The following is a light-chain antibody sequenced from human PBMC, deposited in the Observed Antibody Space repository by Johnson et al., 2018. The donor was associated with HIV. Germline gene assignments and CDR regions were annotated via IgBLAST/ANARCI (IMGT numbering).Light chain of an antibody. J-gene: IGLJ1*01. CDR1: SSNIGNNY. Sequence: QSVLTQPPSVSAAPGQKVTISCSGSSSNIGNNYVSWYQHLPGTAPKLLIYENTKRPSGVPDRFSGSKSGSSATLGITGLQTGDEADYYCATWDRSLSAGGVFGTGTKFTVL. V-gene: IGLV1-51*02. CDR2: ENT. CDR3: ATWDRSLSAGGV.